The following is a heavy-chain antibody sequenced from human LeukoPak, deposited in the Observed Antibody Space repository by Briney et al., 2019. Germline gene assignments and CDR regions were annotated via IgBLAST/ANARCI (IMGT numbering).Heavy chain of an antibody. CDR1: GFTFDDYA. J-gene: IGHJ4*02. Sequence: GRSLRLSCAASGFTFDDYAMHWVRQAPGKGLEWVSGISWNSGSIGYADSVKGRFTISRDNAKNSLYLQMNSLRAEDTALYYCAKDYGDYVVGVDYWGQGTLVTVSS. D-gene: IGHD4-17*01. CDR2: ISWNSGSI. V-gene: IGHV3-9*01. CDR3: AKDYGDYVVGVDY.